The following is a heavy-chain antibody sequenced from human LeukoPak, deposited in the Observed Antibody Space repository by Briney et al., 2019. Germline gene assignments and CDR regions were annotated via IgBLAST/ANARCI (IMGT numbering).Heavy chain of an antibody. CDR3: AKREGYPSYHFDC. V-gene: IGHV3-23*01. D-gene: IGHD5-12*01. CDR1: GFTFSSYA. CDR2: ISGNGDNT. J-gene: IGHJ4*02. Sequence: GGSLRLSCAASGFTFSSYAMDWVRQAPGKGLEWVSAISGNGDNTYYAGSVKGRFTMSRDNSKNTPYLQMNSLRVEDTAVYYCAKREGYPSYHFDCWGQGTLVTVSS.